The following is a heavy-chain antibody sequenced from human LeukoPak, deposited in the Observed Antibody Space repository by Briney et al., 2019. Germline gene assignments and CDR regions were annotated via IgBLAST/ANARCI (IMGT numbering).Heavy chain of an antibody. D-gene: IGHD4-17*01. CDR1: GGSISSYY. CDR3: ARSHYGDYSEPSGWFDP. V-gene: IGHV4-59*08. J-gene: IGHJ5*02. Sequence: SETLSLTCTVSGGSISSYYWSWIRQPPGKGLEGIGYIYYSGTTNYNPSLESRVTISVDTSKNQFSLKLTSVTAADTAVYYCARSHYGDYSEPSGWFDPWGQGTLVTVSS. CDR2: IYYSGTT.